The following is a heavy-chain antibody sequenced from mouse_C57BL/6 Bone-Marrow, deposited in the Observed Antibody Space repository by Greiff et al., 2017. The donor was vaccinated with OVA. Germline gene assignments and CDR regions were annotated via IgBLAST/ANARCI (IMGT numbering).Heavy chain of an antibody. J-gene: IGHJ4*01. CDR1: GYTFTGYW. D-gene: IGHD1-1*01. CDR3: ARYGSSYRDYAMDY. Sequence: QVQLQQSGAELMKPGASVKLSCKATGYTFTGYWIEWVKQRPGHGLEWIGEILPGSGSTNYNEQFKGKATFTADTSSNTAYMTLSSLSTEDSAIYYCARYGSSYRDYAMDYWGQGTSVTVSS. CDR2: ILPGSGST. V-gene: IGHV1-9*01.